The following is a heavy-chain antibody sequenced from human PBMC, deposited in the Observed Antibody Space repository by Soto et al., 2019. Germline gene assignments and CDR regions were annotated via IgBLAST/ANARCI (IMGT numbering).Heavy chain of an antibody. CDR2: IIPIFGTA. D-gene: IGHD5-12*01. CDR1: GSTFSSYA. Sequence: SVKVSCKASGSTFSSYAIIWVRQAPGQGLEWMGGIIPIFGTANYAQKFQGRVTITADESTSTAYMELSSLRSEDTAVYYCARTPSRVATISPFDYWGQGTLVTVSS. CDR3: ARTPSRVATISPFDY. J-gene: IGHJ4*02. V-gene: IGHV1-69*13.